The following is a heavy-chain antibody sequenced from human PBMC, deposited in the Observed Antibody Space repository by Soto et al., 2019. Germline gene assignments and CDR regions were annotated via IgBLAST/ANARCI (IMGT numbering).Heavy chain of an antibody. CDR2: VHHSWGS. V-gene: IGHV4-59*08. Sequence: QVQLQESGPGLVKPSETLSLSCTVSGGSISSYYWSWFRQSPGKRMEWIGYVHHSWGSSYNPSLHSRVAISLDTSKSQFSLQVTSVTAADTAVYYCARQGFGPLHGLVDVWGQGTTVTVSS. CDR3: ARQGFGPLHGLVDV. CDR1: GGSISSYY. J-gene: IGHJ6*02. D-gene: IGHD3-10*01.